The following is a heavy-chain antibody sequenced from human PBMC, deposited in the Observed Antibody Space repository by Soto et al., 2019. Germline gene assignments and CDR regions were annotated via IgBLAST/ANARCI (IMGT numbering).Heavy chain of an antibody. CDR3: ARDGSGYESYYYSGMDV. J-gene: IGHJ6*02. CDR1: GGPISSADYY. V-gene: IGHV4-30-4*01. CDR2: IYHSGST. D-gene: IGHD5-12*01. Sequence: QVQLQESGPGLVKSSQTLSLTCTVSGGPISSADYYWSWIRQSPGKGLEWIGYIYHSGSTSYNPSLKSRVTISVDTSKNQFSLKLRSVTAADTAVYYCARDGSGYESYYYSGMDVWGQGTTVTVSS.